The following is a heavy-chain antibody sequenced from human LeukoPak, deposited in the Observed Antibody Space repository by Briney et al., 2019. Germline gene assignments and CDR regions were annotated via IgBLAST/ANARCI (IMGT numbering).Heavy chain of an antibody. CDR2: ISTENDNT. D-gene: IGHD6-6*01. J-gene: IGHJ4*02. V-gene: IGHV1-18*01. CDR1: GYTFTNFG. CDR3: ARASIAVRPTGGIDY. Sequence: ASVKVSCKTSGYTFTNFGVTWLRQAPGQGLEWMGWISTENDNTEYAQNLQDRVTMTTDTSTRTAYMELRSLTSDDTAMYYCARASIAVRPTGGIDYLGQGTLATVRS.